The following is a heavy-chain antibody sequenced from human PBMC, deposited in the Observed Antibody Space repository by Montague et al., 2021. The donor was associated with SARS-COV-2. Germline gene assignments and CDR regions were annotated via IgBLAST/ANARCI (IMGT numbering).Heavy chain of an antibody. J-gene: IGHJ4*02. Sequence: SLRLSCAASGLTFNRHGMHWVRQAPGKGLEWVAVIWYDGSKRFYSDSVRGRFTISRDNSKNTVYLQMNSLSVEDTAVYYSASAYHDYGLDNWGQGTLVTVSS. CDR3: ASAYHDYGLDN. CDR1: GLTFNRHG. CDR2: IWYDGSKR. V-gene: IGHV3-33*01. D-gene: IGHD3-16*01.